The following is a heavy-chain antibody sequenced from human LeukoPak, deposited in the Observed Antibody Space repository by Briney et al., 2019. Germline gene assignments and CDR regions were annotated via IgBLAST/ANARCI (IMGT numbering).Heavy chain of an antibody. CDR2: ISSSSSYI. V-gene: IGHV3-21*04. Sequence: PGGSLRLSCAASGFTFSSYNMNWVRQAPGKGLEWVSSISSSSSYIYYADSVKGRFTISRDNAKNTLYLQMNSLRAEDTAVYYCAKEGGSDVAGVGAFDIWGQGTMVTVSS. CDR1: GFTFSSYN. J-gene: IGHJ3*02. CDR3: AKEGGSDVAGVGAFDI. D-gene: IGHD1-14*01.